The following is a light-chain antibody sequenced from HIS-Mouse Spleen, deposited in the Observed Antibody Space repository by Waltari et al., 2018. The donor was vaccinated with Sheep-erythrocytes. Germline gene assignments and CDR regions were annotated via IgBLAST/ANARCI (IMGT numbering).Light chain of an antibody. Sequence: SSELTQPPSVSVSPGQPASITCSGATLGDKYACWYQQKPCQSPVLVIYQDTKRPSGIPERFSGSNSGNTATLTISGTQAMDEADYYCQAWDSSIVVFGGGTKLTVL. V-gene: IGLV3-1*01. CDR1: TLGDKY. CDR2: QDT. CDR3: QAWDSSIVV. J-gene: IGLJ2*01.